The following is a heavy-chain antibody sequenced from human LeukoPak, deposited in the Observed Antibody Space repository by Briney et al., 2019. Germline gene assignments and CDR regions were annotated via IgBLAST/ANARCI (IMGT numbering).Heavy chain of an antibody. D-gene: IGHD3-22*01. CDR2: ISISSSYI. CDR3: ARDPRNYYDSSGHNDY. Sequence: PGGSLRRSCTASELNFRTFEMNWVRQAPGKGLEWVSSISISSSYIYYADSVKGRFTISRDNAKNSLYLQMNILRAEDTAVYYCARDPRNYYDSSGHNDYWGQGTLVTVSS. V-gene: IGHV3-21*01. CDR1: ELNFRTFE. J-gene: IGHJ4*02.